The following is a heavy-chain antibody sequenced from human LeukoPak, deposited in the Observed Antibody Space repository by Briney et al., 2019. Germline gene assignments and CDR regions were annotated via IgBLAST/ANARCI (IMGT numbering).Heavy chain of an antibody. CDR3: TRAYVGPTSVGYYGMDV. CDR2: IRSNAHGGAP. Sequence: PGRSLRLSCAASGFTFADYTLNWVRQAPGKGLEWVGFIRSNAHGGAPEYVASVKDRFIISRDDSKSTAYLQMNSMKTDDTAVFYCTRAYVGPTSVGYYGMDVWGQGTTVTVSS. D-gene: IGHD1-26*01. V-gene: IGHV3-49*04. CDR1: GFTFADYT. J-gene: IGHJ6*02.